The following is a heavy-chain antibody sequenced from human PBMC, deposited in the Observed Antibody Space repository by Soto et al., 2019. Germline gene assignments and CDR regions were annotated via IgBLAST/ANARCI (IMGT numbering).Heavy chain of an antibody. Sequence: ASVKVSCKASGYTFTSYDINWVRQSTGQGLEWRGWMNPNSGNTGYAQKFQGRVTMTRNTSISTAYMELSSLRSEDTAVYYCARVVVVVAADYYYGMDVWGQGTTVTVS. J-gene: IGHJ6*02. CDR1: GYTFTSYD. V-gene: IGHV1-8*01. CDR3: ARVVVVVAADYYYGMDV. CDR2: MNPNSGNT. D-gene: IGHD2-15*01.